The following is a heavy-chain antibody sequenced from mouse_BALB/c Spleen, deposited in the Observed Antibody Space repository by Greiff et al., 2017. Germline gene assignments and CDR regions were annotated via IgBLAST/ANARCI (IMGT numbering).Heavy chain of an antibody. CDR1: GFAFSSYA. CDR3: AKYGYDDAMDY. D-gene: IGHD2-2*01. Sequence: EVKLMESGGGLVKPGGSLKLSCAASGFAFSSYAMSWVRQYPEKRLEWVAEISSGGSYTYYPDTVTGRFTISRDNAKNTLYLDMSSLRSEDTAMYYCAKYGYDDAMDYWGQGTSVTVSS. J-gene: IGHJ4*01. V-gene: IGHV5-9-4*01. CDR2: ISSGGSYT.